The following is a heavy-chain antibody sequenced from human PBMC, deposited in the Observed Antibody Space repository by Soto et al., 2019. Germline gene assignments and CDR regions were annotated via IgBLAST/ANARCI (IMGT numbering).Heavy chain of an antibody. CDR2: IYYSGST. Sequence: LETLSLTCTVSGGSISSYYWSWIRQPPGKGLEWIGYIYYSGSTNYNPSLKSRVTISVDTSKNQFSLKLSSVTAADTAVYYCARVRIAVAGTLYFDYWGQGTLVTVSS. J-gene: IGHJ4*02. CDR3: ARVRIAVAGTLYFDY. V-gene: IGHV4-59*01. CDR1: GGSISSYY. D-gene: IGHD6-19*01.